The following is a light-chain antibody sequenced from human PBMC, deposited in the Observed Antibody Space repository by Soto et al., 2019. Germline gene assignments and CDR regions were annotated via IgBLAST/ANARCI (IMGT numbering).Light chain of an antibody. V-gene: IGKV1-6*01. CDR3: LQDFKYPRT. Sequence: AIQMTQSPSSLSVSVGDRVTITCRASQDIRTELGWYQQRPGEAPKLLIYASSNLQSGVPSRFSGSGSGTDFTLTINSLQPEDFATYYCLQDFKYPRTFGQGTKVEIK. CDR2: ASS. CDR1: QDIRTE. J-gene: IGKJ1*01.